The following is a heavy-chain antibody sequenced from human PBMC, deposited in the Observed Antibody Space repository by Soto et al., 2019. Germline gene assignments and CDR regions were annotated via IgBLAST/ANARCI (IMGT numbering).Heavy chain of an antibody. CDR3: ARDGGSSYGSFDY. D-gene: IGHD5-18*01. Sequence: GGSQRLSCAASGCTFSSYWMHWVRQPPGKGLVWLSPINSDVSRTSYAHSLKGRFTISRDNAKNTLYLQMNSLSAEDTAVYYCARDGGSSYGSFDYWGQATLVTVSS. J-gene: IGHJ4*02. CDR1: GCTFSSYW. CDR2: INSDVSRT. V-gene: IGHV3-74*01.